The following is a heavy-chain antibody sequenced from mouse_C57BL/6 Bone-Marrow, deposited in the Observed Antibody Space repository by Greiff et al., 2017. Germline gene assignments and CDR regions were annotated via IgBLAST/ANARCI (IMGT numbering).Heavy chain of an antibody. CDR1: GYTFTEYT. V-gene: IGHV1-62-2*01. J-gene: IGHJ3*01. CDR2: FYPGRGSI. CDR3: ARHEDYDYDVWFAY. Sequence: QVQLQQSGAELVKPGASVKLSCKASGYTFTEYTLHWVKQRYGQGLEWIGWFYPGRGSIKYNEKFKDKATLTADKSSSTVYMELSRLTSEDSAFYFCARHEDYDYDVWFAYWGQGTLVTVSA. D-gene: IGHD2-4*01.